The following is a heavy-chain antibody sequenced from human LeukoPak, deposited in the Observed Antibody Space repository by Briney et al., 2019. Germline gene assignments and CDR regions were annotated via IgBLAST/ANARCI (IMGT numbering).Heavy chain of an antibody. CDR1: GGSFSGFY. V-gene: IGHV4-34*01. CDR3: ARVRRRDGYYYAFDI. D-gene: IGHD5-24*01. Sequence: SETLSLTCAVYGGSFSGFYWSWIRQPPGKGLEWIGNIYYGGTTYYNPSLKSGVTISVDTSKNQFSLNLSSVTAADAAVYYCARVRRRDGYYYAFDIWGQGTMVTVSS. CDR2: IYYGGTT. J-gene: IGHJ3*02.